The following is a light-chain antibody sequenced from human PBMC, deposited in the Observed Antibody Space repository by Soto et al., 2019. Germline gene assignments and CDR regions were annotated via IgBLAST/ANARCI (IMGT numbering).Light chain of an antibody. Sequence: EIVLTQSPGTLSLSPGERATLSCRSSQSVSNSYLAWYQQKPGQAHTLLIYDVSSRATGIPDRFSGSGSWIDLTLTISRLESEDFAVYYCQQYGISPTFGQGTKVEIK. CDR3: QQYGISPT. J-gene: IGKJ1*01. V-gene: IGKV3-20*01. CDR2: DVS. CDR1: QSVSNSY.